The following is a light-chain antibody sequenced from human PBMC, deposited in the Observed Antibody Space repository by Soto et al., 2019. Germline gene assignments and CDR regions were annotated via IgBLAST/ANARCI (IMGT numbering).Light chain of an antibody. Sequence: DIQVTQSPSFLSASVGDRVTITCQTSQDISSYLNLYQQKPGKAPKLLIYDASNLETGDPSRFSGSGAGTHFTSTISRLQAEAIATYYCQPYDHLQVFGGGTKVEI. CDR2: DAS. J-gene: IGKJ4*01. CDR1: QDISSY. V-gene: IGKV1-33*01. CDR3: QPYDHLQV.